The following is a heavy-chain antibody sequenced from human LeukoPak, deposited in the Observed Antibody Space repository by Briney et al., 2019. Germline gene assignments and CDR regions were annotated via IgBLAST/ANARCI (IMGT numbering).Heavy chain of an antibody. J-gene: IGHJ3*02. D-gene: IGHD4-17*01. CDR2: INHSGST. Sequence: SETLSLTCTVSGGSISSNSYHWGWIRQPPGKGLEWIGEINHSGSTNYNPSLKSRVTISVDTSKNQFSLKLSSVTAADTAVYYCARSLLGADYGRAFDIWGQGTMVTVSS. V-gene: IGHV4-39*07. CDR3: ARSLLGADYGRAFDI. CDR1: GGSISSNSYH.